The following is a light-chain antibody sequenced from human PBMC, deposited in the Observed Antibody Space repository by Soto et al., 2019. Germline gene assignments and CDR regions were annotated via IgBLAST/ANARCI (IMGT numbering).Light chain of an antibody. CDR3: MQALQTPT. CDR2: LGS. V-gene: IGKV2-28*01. J-gene: IGKJ1*01. CDR1: XILLHSNGYNY. Sequence: DIVMTQSPLSLPVTPGEPASISFRSIXILLHSNGYNYLDWYLQKPGQSPQLLIYLGSNRASGVPDRFSGSGSGTDFTLKISRVEAEDVGVYYCMQALQTPTFGQGTKVDIK.